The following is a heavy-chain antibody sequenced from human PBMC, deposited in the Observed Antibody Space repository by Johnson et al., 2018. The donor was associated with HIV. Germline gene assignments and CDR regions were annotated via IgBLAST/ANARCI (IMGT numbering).Heavy chain of an antibody. V-gene: IGHV3-33*06. CDR2: IGYDGRNK. Sequence: QVQLVESGGGLVQPGGSLRLSCAASGFTFSSYGMHWVRQAPGKGLEWVAVIGYDGRNKYYADSVKGQFTISRDNSKNTLYLQMNSLRAEDTAVYYCVKGVVGAEDVFDIWGQGTMVTVSS. CDR3: VKGVVGAEDVFDI. D-gene: IGHD1-26*01. CDR1: GFTFSSYG. J-gene: IGHJ3*02.